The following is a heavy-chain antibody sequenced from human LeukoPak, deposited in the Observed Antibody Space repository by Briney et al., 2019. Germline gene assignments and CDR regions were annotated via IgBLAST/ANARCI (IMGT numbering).Heavy chain of an antibody. CDR2: IIPIFGTA. D-gene: IGHD2-15*01. CDR1: GGTFSSYA. V-gene: IGHV1-69*13. CDR3: ARVSCGGGSCYAGWFDP. J-gene: IGHJ5*02. Sequence: SVKVSCKASGGTFSSYAISWVRQAPGQGLEWMGGIIPIFGTANYAQKFQGRVTITADESTSTAYMELSSLRSEDTAVYYCARVSCGGGSCYAGWFDPWGQGTLVTVSS.